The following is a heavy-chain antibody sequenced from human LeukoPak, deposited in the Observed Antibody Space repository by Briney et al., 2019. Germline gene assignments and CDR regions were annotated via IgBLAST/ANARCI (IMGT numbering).Heavy chain of an antibody. J-gene: IGHJ3*02. CDR1: GGSISSGGYY. D-gene: IGHD3-9*01. Sequence: SQTLSLTCTVSGGSISSGGYYWSGIRQHPGKGLEWIGYIYYSGSTYYNSSLKSRVTISVDASKNQFSLKLSSVTAADTAVYYCERVMRYDILTGNDAFDIWGQGTMVTVSS. V-gene: IGHV4-31*03. CDR3: ERVMRYDILTGNDAFDI. CDR2: IYYSGST.